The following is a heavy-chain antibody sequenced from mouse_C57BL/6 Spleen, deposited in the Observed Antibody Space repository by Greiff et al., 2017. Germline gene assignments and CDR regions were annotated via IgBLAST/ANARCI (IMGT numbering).Heavy chain of an antibody. CDR3: ARSRGSSGYDAMDY. D-gene: IGHD3-2*02. V-gene: IGHV1-69*01. Sequence: QVQLQQPGAELVMPGASVKLSCKASGYTFTSYWMHWVKQRPGQGLGWIGEIDPSDSYTNYNQKFKGKSTLTVDKSSSTAYMQLSSLTSEDSAVYYCARSRGSSGYDAMDYWGQGTSVTVSS. CDR1: GYTFTSYW. CDR2: IDPSDSYT. J-gene: IGHJ4*01.